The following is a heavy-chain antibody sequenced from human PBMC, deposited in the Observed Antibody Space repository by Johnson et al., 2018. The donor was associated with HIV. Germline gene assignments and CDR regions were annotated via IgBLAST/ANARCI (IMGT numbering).Heavy chain of an antibody. D-gene: IGHD2-2*01. CDR2: ILYDGSNE. CDR3: AKDGAMAFDI. V-gene: IGHV3-30*04. CDR1: GFTFSNYA. J-gene: IGHJ3*02. Sequence: QVQLVESGGGLVQPGGSLRLSCAASGFTFSNYAMYWVRQAPGKGLEWVAVILYDGSNEYYVDSVKGRFTISRDKSKNTLYLQMNSLRAEDTAVYYCAKDGAMAFDIWGQGTLVTVSS.